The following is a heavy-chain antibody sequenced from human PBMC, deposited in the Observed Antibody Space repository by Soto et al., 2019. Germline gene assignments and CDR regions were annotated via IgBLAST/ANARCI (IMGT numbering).Heavy chain of an antibody. CDR3: ARDNSLGASSSPPPGDFDY. Sequence: PGGSLRLSCAASGFTFSSYSMNWVRQAPGKGLEWVSYISSSSSTIYYADSVKGRFTISRDNAKNSLYLQMNSLRAEDTAVFYCARDNSLGASSSPPPGDFDYWGQGTLVTVSS. D-gene: IGHD6-13*01. V-gene: IGHV3-48*01. CDR2: ISSSSSTI. J-gene: IGHJ4*02. CDR1: GFTFSSYS.